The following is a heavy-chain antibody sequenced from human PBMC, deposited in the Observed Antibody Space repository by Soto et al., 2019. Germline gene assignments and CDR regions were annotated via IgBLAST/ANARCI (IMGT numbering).Heavy chain of an antibody. J-gene: IGHJ4*02. CDR3: ATWTLPLSWSWLQSAAGKFDY. CDR1: EFSFNNYA. D-gene: IGHD3-10*01. CDR2: ISSDGNNK. V-gene: IGHV3-30-3*01. Sequence: QVHLVESGGGVVQPGRSLRVSCTASEFSFNNYAVHWVRQAPGEGLEWVALISSDGNNKYYPESVKGRFTISRDHSNNTVYLQMHSLRLDDTAVYYCATWTLPLSWSWLQSAAGKFDYWGQGTLVTVSS.